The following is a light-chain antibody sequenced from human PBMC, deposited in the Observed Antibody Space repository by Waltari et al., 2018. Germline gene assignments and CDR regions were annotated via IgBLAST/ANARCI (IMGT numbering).Light chain of an antibody. V-gene: IGLV2-11*01. J-gene: IGLJ1*01. CDR1: SSDIGGYDY. CDR3: CSYAGGSYV. CDR2: DVT. Sequence: QSALPQPRSVSGSPGQSVTISCTGTSSDIGGYDYVSWYQQHPGKPPKLFIYDVTKRSSWVRGLFSGPRSGTTASLTISGLQPEDEADYYCCSYAGGSYVFGTGTKVTVL.